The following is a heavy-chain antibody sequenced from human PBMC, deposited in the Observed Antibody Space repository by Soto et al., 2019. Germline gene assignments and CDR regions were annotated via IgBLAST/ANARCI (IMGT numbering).Heavy chain of an antibody. J-gene: IGHJ6*02. D-gene: IGHD6-19*01. CDR1: GLTFDDYA. Sequence: GGSLRLSCAASGLTFDDYAMHWVRQAPGKGLEWVSLISWDGGSTYYADSVKGRFTISRDNSKNSLYLQMNSLRAEDTALYYCAKDIIPWGGWTFYYGMDVWGQGTTVTVSS. CDR3: AKDIIPWGGWTFYYGMDV. CDR2: ISWDGGST. V-gene: IGHV3-43D*04.